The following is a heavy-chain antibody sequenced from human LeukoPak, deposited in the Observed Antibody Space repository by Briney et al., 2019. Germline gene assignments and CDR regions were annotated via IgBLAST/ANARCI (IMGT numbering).Heavy chain of an antibody. CDR1: GFTLSSYS. Sequence: GGSLRLSCAAPGFTLSSYSTKWVRQAPGKGLEWVSSISSSSIYIYYADSVKGRFTISRDNAKNSLYLQMNSLRAEDTAVYYCARDAENYYDSSGYKAKDAFDIWGQGTMVTVSS. CDR3: ARDAENYYDSSGYKAKDAFDI. D-gene: IGHD3-22*01. J-gene: IGHJ3*02. CDR2: ISSSSIYI. V-gene: IGHV3-21*01.